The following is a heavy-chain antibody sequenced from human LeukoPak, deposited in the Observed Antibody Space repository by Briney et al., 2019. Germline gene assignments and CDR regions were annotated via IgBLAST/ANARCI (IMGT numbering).Heavy chain of an antibody. J-gene: IGHJ4*02. V-gene: IGHV4-61*02. D-gene: IGHD2-2*01. CDR1: GGSIRSSHHY. Sequence: SETLSLTCAVSGGSIRSSHHYWGWIRQPAGKGLEWIGRIYTSGSTNYNPSLKSRVTMSVDTSKNQFSLKLSSVTAADTAVYYCARGAVPYYFDYWGQGTLVTVSS. CDR3: ARGAVPYYFDY. CDR2: IYTSGST.